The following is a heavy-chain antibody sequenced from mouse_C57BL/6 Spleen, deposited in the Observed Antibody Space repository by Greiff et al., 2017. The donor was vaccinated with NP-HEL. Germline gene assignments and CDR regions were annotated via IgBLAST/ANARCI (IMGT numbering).Heavy chain of an antibody. Sequence: EVQLQQSGPELVKPGASVKIPCKASGYTFTDYNMDWVKQSHGKSLEWIGDINPNNGGTTYNQKFKGKATLTVDKSSSTAYMELRSLTAEDTAVYYCARRYYYGSFSNWYFDVWGTGTTVTVSS. CDR2: INPNNGGT. D-gene: IGHD1-1*01. V-gene: IGHV1-18*01. J-gene: IGHJ1*03. CDR1: GYTFTDYN. CDR3: ARRYYYGSFSNWYFDV.